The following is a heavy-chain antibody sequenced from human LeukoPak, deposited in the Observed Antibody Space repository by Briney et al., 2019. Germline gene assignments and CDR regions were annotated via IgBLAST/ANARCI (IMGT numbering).Heavy chain of an antibody. CDR3: AREWPYSSSRYFQH. CDR2: IYTSGST. Sequence: PSETLSLTCTVSGGSISSGSYYWSWIRQPAGKGLEWIGRIYTSGSTNYNPSLKSRVTISVDTSKNQFSLKLSSVTAADTAVYYCAREWPYSSSRYFQHWGQGTLVTVSS. V-gene: IGHV4-61*02. CDR1: GGSISSGSYY. J-gene: IGHJ1*01. D-gene: IGHD6-6*01.